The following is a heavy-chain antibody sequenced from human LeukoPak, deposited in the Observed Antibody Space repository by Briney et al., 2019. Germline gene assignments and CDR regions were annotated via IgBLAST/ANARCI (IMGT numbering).Heavy chain of an antibody. CDR2: VNPNNGGT. J-gene: IGHJ4*02. Sequence: ASVKVSCKASGYTFTGYFIHWVRQAPGQGLEWMGWVNPNNGGTNYAHKFQGRVTMTRETSFSTAYMELRSLRSDDTAVYYCARDLTHRRNYDNSGYQIVSAFWGQGTLVTVSS. V-gene: IGHV1-2*07. CDR1: GYTFTGYF. CDR3: ARDLTHRRNYDNSGYQIVSAF. D-gene: IGHD3-22*01.